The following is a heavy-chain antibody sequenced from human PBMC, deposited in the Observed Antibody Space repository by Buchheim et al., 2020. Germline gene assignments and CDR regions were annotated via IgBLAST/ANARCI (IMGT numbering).Heavy chain of an antibody. CDR1: GFTFSSYA. CDR2: ISGSGGST. D-gene: IGHD6-13*01. J-gene: IGHJ6*02. CDR3: AQLNSSSWYLWALNLGGMDV. V-gene: IGHV3-23*01. Sequence: EVQLLESGGGLVQPGGSLRLSCAASGFTFSSYAMSWVRQAPGKGLEWVSAISGSGGSTYYADSVKGRFTISRDNSKNTLYLQMNSLRAEDTAVYYCAQLNSSSWYLWALNLGGMDVWGQGTT.